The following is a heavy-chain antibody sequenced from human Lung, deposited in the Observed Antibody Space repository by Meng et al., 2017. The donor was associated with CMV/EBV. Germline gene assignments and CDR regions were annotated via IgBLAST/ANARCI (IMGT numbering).Heavy chain of an antibody. CDR3: ARVVRHLWANYYVDY. CDR1: RFTVSSNY. CDR2: IYSGGST. V-gene: IGHV3-66*02. J-gene: IGHJ4*02. D-gene: IGHD1-1*01. Sequence: GESLKISCAASRFTVSSNYMTWVRQAPGKGLEWVSTIYSGGSTYYANSVKGRFTISRDNSKNTLYLQMSSLRPEDTAVYFCARVVRHLWANYYVDYWGQGTLVTVSS.